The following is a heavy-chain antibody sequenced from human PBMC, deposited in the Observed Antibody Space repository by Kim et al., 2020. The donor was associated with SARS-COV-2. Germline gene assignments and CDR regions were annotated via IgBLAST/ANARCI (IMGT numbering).Heavy chain of an antibody. D-gene: IGHD3-16*01. CDR2: IRDDGSP. CDR3: AGHGGSSS. Sequence: GGSLRLSCAASGFTFSSNSLSWFRQGPGKELEWVSDIRDDGSPYYADSVKGRFTISRDNSRNTAYLQMNSLRAEDTAVYYCAGHGGSSSWGLGTLVTVSS. V-gene: IGHV3-23*01. J-gene: IGHJ5*02. CDR1: GFTFSSNS.